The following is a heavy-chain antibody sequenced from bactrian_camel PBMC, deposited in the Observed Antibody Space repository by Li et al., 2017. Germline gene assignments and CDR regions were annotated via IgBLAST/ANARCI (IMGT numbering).Heavy chain of an antibody. CDR1: GYTSDHYC. Sequence: HVQLVESGGGSVKAGGSLRPSCKATGYTSDHYCMAWFRQAPGKERVWVAIIARDGRPVLADSVNGRLTITKDTISQTLNLQMNALKPEDSGMYYCAADVRGGSNVCGKPDTWGQGTQVTVS. CDR3: AADVRGGSNVCGKPDT. CDR2: IIARDGRP. D-gene: IGHD2*01. V-gene: IGHV3S60*01. J-gene: IGHJ4*01.